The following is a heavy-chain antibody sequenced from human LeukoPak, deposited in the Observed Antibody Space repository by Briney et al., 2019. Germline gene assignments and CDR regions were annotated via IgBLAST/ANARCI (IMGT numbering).Heavy chain of an antibody. CDR3: ARRIDGPMGGDY. D-gene: IGHD3-16*01. J-gene: IGHJ4*02. Sequence: PSETLPLTCTVSGASISSRGTYWGWNGQPPGKGLEWIGTVRYTGRTYYNPSLKSRVTISADMSKNQFSVKLNSVTAADAALYYCARRIDGPMGGDYWGQGIVVTVSS. CDR2: VRYTGRT. CDR1: GASISSRGTY. V-gene: IGHV4-39*01.